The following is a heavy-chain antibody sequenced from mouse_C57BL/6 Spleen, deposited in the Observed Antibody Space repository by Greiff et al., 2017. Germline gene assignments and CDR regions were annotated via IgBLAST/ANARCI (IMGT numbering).Heavy chain of an antibody. CDR2: IYSGDGDT. CDR1: GYAFSSYW. V-gene: IGHV1-80*01. D-gene: IGHD2-4*01. J-gene: IGHJ2*01. Sequence: QVQLQQSGAELVKPGASVKISCKASGYAFSSYWMNWVKQRPGKGLEWIGQIYSGDGDTNYNGKFKGKATLTADKSSSTAYMQLSSLTSEDSAVYFCARSYDYDKGHYYFDYWGQGTTLTVSS. CDR3: ARSYDYDKGHYYFDY.